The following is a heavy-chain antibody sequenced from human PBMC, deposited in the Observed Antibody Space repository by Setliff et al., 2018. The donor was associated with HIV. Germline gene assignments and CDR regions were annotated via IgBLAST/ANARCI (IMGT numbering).Heavy chain of an antibody. D-gene: IGHD7-27*01. CDR2: ISGSGSAT. V-gene: IGHV3-23*01. Sequence: GGSLRLSCAASGFIFSSHAMSWVRQVPGKGLELIAVISGSGSATTYADSVAGRFTVSRDNSKNMMYLQMGSLRVDDTAIYYCAKGFNWGSYYFDYWGQGTLVTVSS. CDR1: GFIFSSHA. CDR3: AKGFNWGSYYFDY. J-gene: IGHJ4*02.